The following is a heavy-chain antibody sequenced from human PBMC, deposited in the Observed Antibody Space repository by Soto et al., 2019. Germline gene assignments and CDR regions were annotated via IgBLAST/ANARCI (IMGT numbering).Heavy chain of an antibody. Sequence: VQLLESGGGLVQPGGSLRLSCAASGFTFSSYAMNWVRQAPGKGLEWVSGISGSGGSTYYADSVKGRFTISRDNSKNTLYLQMDSLRPEDTAVYNCAKDRVPARKDVDYWGQGTLVTVSS. J-gene: IGHJ4*02. CDR2: ISGSGGST. D-gene: IGHD2-2*01. V-gene: IGHV3-23*01. CDR3: AKDRVPARKDVDY. CDR1: GFTFSSYA.